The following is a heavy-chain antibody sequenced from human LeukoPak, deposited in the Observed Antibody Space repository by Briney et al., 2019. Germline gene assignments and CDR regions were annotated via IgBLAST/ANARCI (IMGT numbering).Heavy chain of an antibody. V-gene: IGHV3-48*03. CDR3: ARLTTMTTTGGPFDY. CDR2: ITSSGNTI. D-gene: IGHD4-17*01. J-gene: IGHJ4*02. Sequence: GGSLRLSCAASGFTFSSYEMNWVRQAPGKGLEWVSYITSSGNTIYYADSVKGRFTISRDNAKNSLYLQMNSLRAEDTAVYYCARLTTMTTTGGPFDYWGQGTLVTISS. CDR1: GFTFSSYE.